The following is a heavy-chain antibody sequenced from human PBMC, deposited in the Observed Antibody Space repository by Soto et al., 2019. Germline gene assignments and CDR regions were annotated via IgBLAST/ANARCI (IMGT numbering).Heavy chain of an antibody. CDR3: TRDRGNPDSFSI. CDR1: GYNFGPYW. CDR2: INSDGSTI. D-gene: IGHD3-10*01. J-gene: IGHJ3*02. Sequence: PGGSLRLSCAASGYNFGPYWMHWVRQAPGKGLVWVSHINSDGSTIVYADSVKGRFTISRDNAKNTLYLEMNSLRVEDTAVYYCTRDRGNPDSFSIWGQGTMVTVSS. V-gene: IGHV3-74*01.